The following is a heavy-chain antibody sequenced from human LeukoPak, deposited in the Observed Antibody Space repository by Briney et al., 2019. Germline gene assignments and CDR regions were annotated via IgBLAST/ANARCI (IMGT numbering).Heavy chain of an antibody. D-gene: IGHD3-9*01. J-gene: IGHJ4*02. CDR3: ARGADSGYSSDN. V-gene: IGHV3-74*01. CDR2: INSDGRST. CDR1: GFTFSNYW. Sequence: GGSLRLSCAASGFTFSNYWMHWVRQAPGKGLVWVSRINSDGRSTNYADSVKGRFTISRDNDKNTLYLQMNSLRAEDTAVYYCARGADSGYSSDNWGQGTLVSVSS.